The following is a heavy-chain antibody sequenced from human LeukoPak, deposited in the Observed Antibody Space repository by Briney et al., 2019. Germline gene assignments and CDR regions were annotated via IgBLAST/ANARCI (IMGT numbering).Heavy chain of an antibody. Sequence: SETLSLTCTVSGGSISSSSYYWGWIRQPPGKGLEWIGSIYYSGSTYYNPSLKSRVTISVDTSKNQFSLKLSSVTAADAAVYYCARVGYGEAGDAFDIWGQGTMVTVSS. CDR1: GGSISSSSYY. D-gene: IGHD4-17*01. CDR2: IYYSGST. V-gene: IGHV4-39*07. CDR3: ARVGYGEAGDAFDI. J-gene: IGHJ3*02.